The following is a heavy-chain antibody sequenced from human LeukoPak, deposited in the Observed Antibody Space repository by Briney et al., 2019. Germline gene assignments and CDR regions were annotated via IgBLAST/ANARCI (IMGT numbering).Heavy chain of an antibody. Sequence: SETLSLTCTVSGGSISSYYWSWIRQPPGKGLEWIGYIYYSGSTNYNPSLKSRVTISVDTSKNQFSLKLSSVTAAGTAVYYCAREGSSDSDWFDPWGQGTLVTVSS. CDR2: IYYSGST. J-gene: IGHJ5*02. CDR1: GGSISSYY. CDR3: AREGSSDSDWFDP. D-gene: IGHD6-6*01. V-gene: IGHV4-59*01.